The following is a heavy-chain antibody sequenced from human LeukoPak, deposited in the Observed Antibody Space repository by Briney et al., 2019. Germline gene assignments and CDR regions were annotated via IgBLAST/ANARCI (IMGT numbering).Heavy chain of an antibody. CDR2: VSGDGATT. J-gene: IGHJ4*02. V-gene: IGHV3-23*01. CDR3: AIDPTTFVRGVPTPYYFHY. CDR1: GFIFNSYA. D-gene: IGHD3-10*02. Sequence: PGGSLRLSCAASGFIFNSYAMSWVRQAPGKGLEGVSGVSGDGATTYYVDSVKGRFTISRDNSKNTLFLQMNSLRFEDTAIYYCAIDPTTFVRGVPTPYYFHYWGQGTLVTVSS.